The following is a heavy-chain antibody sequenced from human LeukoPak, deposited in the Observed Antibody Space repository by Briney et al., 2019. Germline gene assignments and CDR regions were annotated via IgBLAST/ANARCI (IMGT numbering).Heavy chain of an antibody. Sequence: GGSLRLSCAASGFTFSSYAMSWVRQAPGKGLEWVSAISGSGGSTYYADSVKGRFTISRDNSKNTLYLQMNSLRAEDTAVYYCAKEIRGTGYSYGYGVGDAFDIWGQGTMVTVSS. V-gene: IGHV3-23*01. J-gene: IGHJ3*02. D-gene: IGHD5-18*01. CDR1: GFTFSSYA. CDR2: ISGSGGST. CDR3: AKEIRGTGYSYGYGVGDAFDI.